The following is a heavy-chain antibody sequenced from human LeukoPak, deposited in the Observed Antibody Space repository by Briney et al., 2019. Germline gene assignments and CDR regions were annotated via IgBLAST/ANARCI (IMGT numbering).Heavy chain of an antibody. CDR2: INPNSGGT. CDR3: ARGRVRGVINWFDP. V-gene: IGHV1-2*02. J-gene: IGHJ5*02. Sequence: ASVKVSCKASGYTFTGYYMHWVRQAPGQGLEWMGWINPNSGGTNYAQKFQGRVTMTRDTSISTAYMELSSLRSDDTAVYYCARGRVRGVINWFDPWGQGTLVTVSS. CDR1: GYTFTGYY. D-gene: IGHD3-10*01.